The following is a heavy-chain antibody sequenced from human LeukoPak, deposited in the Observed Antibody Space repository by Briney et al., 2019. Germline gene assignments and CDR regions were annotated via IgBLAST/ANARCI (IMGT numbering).Heavy chain of an antibody. CDR3: AKARSLGQWLVPNDY. D-gene: IGHD6-19*01. CDR1: GFTFSSHA. Sequence: GGALRLSCAASGFTFSSHAMSWVRQAPGKGLEWVSAISGSGGSTYYADSVKGRFTISRDNSKNTLYLQMNSLRAEDTAVYYCAKARSLGQWLVPNDYWGQGTLVTVSS. V-gene: IGHV3-23*01. CDR2: ISGSGGST. J-gene: IGHJ4*02.